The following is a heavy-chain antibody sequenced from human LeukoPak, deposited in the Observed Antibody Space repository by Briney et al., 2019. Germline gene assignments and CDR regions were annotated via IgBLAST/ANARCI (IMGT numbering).Heavy chain of an antibody. CDR2: IKEDGSEK. V-gene: IGHV3-7*01. CDR1: GFTFSSYW. J-gene: IGHJ4*02. Sequence: GGSLRLSCAASGFTFSSYWMSWVRQAPGKGLEWVANIKEDGSEKYYVDSLKGRFTISRENAKNSLFLQMNSPRAEDTAVYYCARSYYDSSGYYPGSFDYWGQGTLVTVSS. D-gene: IGHD3-22*01. CDR3: ARSYYDSSGYYPGSFDY.